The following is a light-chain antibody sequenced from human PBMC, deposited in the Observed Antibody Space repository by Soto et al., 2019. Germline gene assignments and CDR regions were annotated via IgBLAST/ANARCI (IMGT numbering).Light chain of an antibody. CDR3: LSKTRSIGYV. Sequence: QSSLTQPASVSGSPGQSITISCTGTTSDVGGYNYVSWYQQHPGKVPKLLIHEVSNRPSGVSDRFSGSKSGNTASLTISGLQAEDEADYYRLSKTRSIGYVLGTGTKVTVL. CDR1: TSDVGGYNY. V-gene: IGLV2-14*01. J-gene: IGLJ1*01. CDR2: EVS.